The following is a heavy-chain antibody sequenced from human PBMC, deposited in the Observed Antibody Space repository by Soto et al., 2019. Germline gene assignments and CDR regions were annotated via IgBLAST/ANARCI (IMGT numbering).Heavy chain of an antibody. V-gene: IGHV1-3*01. J-gene: IGHJ4*02. D-gene: IGHD6-25*01. Sequence: ASVKVSCKASGYSFTKYAMHWVRQAPGQSLEWMGYINAGNGYTQYSQKFLGRVTITRDTSASSTYMELSSLRSEDTAVYYCARIIAAANTGNLFDYWGQGTVVTVSS. CDR3: ARIIAAANTGNLFDY. CDR1: GYSFTKYA. CDR2: INAGNGYT.